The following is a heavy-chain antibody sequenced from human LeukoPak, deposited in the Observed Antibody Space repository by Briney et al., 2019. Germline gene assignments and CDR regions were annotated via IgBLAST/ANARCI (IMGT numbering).Heavy chain of an antibody. CDR3: ARDYGSRGSSSYPFDN. J-gene: IGHJ4*02. Sequence: GGSLRLSCAATGFTFSSDAMSWVRQAPGKGLEWVSGIDESGGSIYYTDPVKGRFTISRDNSKNTLDLQMNSLRAEDTAVYYCARDYGSRGSSSYPFDNWSQGTLVTVSS. CDR2: IDESGGSI. D-gene: IGHD3-10*01. CDR1: GFTFSSDA. V-gene: IGHV3-23*01.